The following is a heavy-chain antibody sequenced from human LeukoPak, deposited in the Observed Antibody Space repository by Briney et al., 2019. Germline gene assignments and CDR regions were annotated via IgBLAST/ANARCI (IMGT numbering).Heavy chain of an antibody. Sequence: PGRSLRLSCAASGFTFSSYGMHWVRQAPGKGLEWVAVIWHDGSNKYYADSVKGRFTISRDNSKNTLYLQMNSLRAEDTAVYYCAKDPTYYYDSSGWYYFDYWGQGTLVTVSS. J-gene: IGHJ4*02. V-gene: IGHV3-33*06. CDR1: GFTFSSYG. CDR2: IWHDGSNK. D-gene: IGHD3-22*01. CDR3: AKDPTYYYDSSGWYYFDY.